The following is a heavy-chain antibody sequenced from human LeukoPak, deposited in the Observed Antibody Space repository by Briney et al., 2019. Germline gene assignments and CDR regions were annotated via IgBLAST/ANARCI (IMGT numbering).Heavy chain of an antibody. CDR3: ARDPIAPDAFDI. Sequence: PSGTLSLTCTVSGGSISSYYWNWIRQPPGKGLEWIGYIYYSGSTNYNPSLKSRVTISVDTSKNQFSLKLSSVTAADTAVYYCARDPIAPDAFDIWGQGTMVTVSS. V-gene: IGHV4-59*01. CDR1: GGSISSYY. CDR2: IYYSGST. D-gene: IGHD6-13*01. J-gene: IGHJ3*02.